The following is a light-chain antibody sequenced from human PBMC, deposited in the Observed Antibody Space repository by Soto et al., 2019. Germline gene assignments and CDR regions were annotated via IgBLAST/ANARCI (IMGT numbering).Light chain of an antibody. V-gene: IGKV1-5*01. CDR1: QTINKW. CDR2: DVS. J-gene: IGKJ5*01. Sequence: DIQMTQSPSTLSASIGDTVTIPCRASQTINKWLAWYQQKPGRSRKLLIYDVSTLESGVSSRFSGSGSGTQFTLTISSLEPEDFALYYCQQRSTWPTFGQGTRLE. CDR3: QQRSTWPT.